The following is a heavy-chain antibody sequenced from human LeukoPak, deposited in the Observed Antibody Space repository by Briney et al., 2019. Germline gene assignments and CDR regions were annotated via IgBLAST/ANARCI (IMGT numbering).Heavy chain of an antibody. CDR2: IYHTGET. V-gene: IGHV4-38-2*02. CDR3: ARGRFAELLFDI. CDR1: GNSISSYY. Sequence: SETLSLTCTVSGNSISSYYWNWIRQPPGKGLEWIASIYHTGETHYHPSLKSRVSISVDTSNNQFSLRSTSATAADTAMYYCARGRFAELLFDIWGQGTLVTVSS. D-gene: IGHD3-10*01. J-gene: IGHJ4*02.